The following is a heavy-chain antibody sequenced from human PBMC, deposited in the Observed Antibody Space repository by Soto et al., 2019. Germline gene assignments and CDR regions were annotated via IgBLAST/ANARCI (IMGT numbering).Heavy chain of an antibody. D-gene: IGHD3-10*01. J-gene: IGHJ4*02. CDR1: GYTFTNYA. CDR3: ARDLLWFGEPPLDY. CDR2: INAGNGNT. Sequence: ASVKVSCKASGYTFTNYAMHWVRQAPGQRLEWMGWINAGNGNTKYSQKFQGRVTITRDTSASTAYMELSSLRSEDTAVYFCARDLLWFGEPPLDYWGQGPLVTVSS. V-gene: IGHV1-3*01.